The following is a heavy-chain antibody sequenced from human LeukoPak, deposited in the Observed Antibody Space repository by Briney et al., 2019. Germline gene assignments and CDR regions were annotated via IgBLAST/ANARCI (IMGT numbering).Heavy chain of an antibody. V-gene: IGHV1-2*02. CDR2: INPNSGGT. CDR1: GYTFTGYY. J-gene: IGHJ4*02. CDR3: ARDPAYSGSYYDY. D-gene: IGHD1-26*01. Sequence: GASVKVSCKASGYTFTGYYMHWVRQAPGQGLEWMGWINPNSGGTNYAQKFQGRVTMTRDTSISTAYMELSRLRSDDTAVYYCARDPAYSGSYYDYWGQGTLVTVSS.